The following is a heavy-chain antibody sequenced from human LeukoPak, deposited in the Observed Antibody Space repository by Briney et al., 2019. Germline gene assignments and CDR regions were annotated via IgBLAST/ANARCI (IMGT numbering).Heavy chain of an antibody. CDR2: IYYSGST. J-gene: IGHJ4*02. Sequence: ASETLSLTCTVSGGSISSSSYYWGWIRQPPGKGLEWIGSIYYSGSTYYNPSLKSRVTISVDTSKNQFSLKLSSVTAADTAVYYCARIYVVRGTLIDYWGQGTLVTVSS. CDR1: GGSISSSSYY. CDR3: ARIYVVRGTLIDY. D-gene: IGHD3-10*01. V-gene: IGHV4-39*07.